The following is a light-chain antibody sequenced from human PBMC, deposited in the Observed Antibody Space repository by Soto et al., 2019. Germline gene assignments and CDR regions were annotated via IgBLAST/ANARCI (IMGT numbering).Light chain of an antibody. CDR1: SSDVGGSNY. Sequence: QSALTQPRSVSGSPGQSVTISCTGTSSDVGGSNYVSWYQQHPGKAPKLMIYDVSKRPSGVPDRFSGSKSDNTASLTISGLQTEDEADYYCCSYAGSYTYVVFGGGTQLTVL. CDR3: CSYAGSYTYVV. V-gene: IGLV2-11*01. CDR2: DVS. J-gene: IGLJ2*01.